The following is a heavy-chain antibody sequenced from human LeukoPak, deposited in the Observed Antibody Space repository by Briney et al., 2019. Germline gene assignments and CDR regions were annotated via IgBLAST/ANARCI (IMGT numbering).Heavy chain of an antibody. CDR3: ASHTWGTSLFYFDN. D-gene: IGHD3-16*01. J-gene: IGHJ4*02. Sequence: PSETLSLTCTVPGGSISRDSYYWGWIRQPPGKELEWLGSVHHSGSAYYSPSLKSRVTISVDTSKSQFSLKLNSVSAADTAVYYCASHTWGTSLFYFDNWGQGTLITVSS. CDR2: VHHSGSA. V-gene: IGHV4-39*01. CDR1: GGSISRDSYY.